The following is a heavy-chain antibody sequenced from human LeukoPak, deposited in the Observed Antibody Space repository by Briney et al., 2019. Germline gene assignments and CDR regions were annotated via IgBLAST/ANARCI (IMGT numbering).Heavy chain of an antibody. CDR3: ARKRIADLGDETSFGGSPFDS. CDR1: GFIFSSYA. CDR2: ITSGASVI. V-gene: IGHV3-48*03. J-gene: IGHJ4*02. Sequence: GGSLRLSCAASGFIFSSYAMSWVRQAPGKGLEWLSGITSGASVIYYADSVKGRFTISRDDAKKSLFLQMSGLTVDDTAVYYCARKRIADLGDETSFGGSPFDSWGQGTLVIVSS. D-gene: IGHD3-16*01.